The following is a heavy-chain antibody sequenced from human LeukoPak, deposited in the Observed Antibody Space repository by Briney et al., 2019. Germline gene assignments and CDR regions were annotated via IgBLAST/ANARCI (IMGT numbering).Heavy chain of an antibody. J-gene: IGHJ4*02. CDR2: IYYSGST. CDR1: GGSISSYY. D-gene: IGHD6-19*01. V-gene: IGHV4-59*01. Sequence: PSETLSLTCTVTGGSISSYYWSWIRQPPGKGLEWIGYIYYSGSTNYNPSLKSRVTISVDTSKNQFSLKLSSVTAADTAVYYCAISRIAVALENFDYWGQGTLVTVSS. CDR3: AISRIAVALENFDY.